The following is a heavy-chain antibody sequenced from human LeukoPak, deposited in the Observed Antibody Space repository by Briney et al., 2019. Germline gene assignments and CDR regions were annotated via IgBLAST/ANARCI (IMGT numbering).Heavy chain of an antibody. CDR3: ASLVDTAMSY. CDR1: GGSISSGDYY. V-gene: IGHV4-30-4*01. D-gene: IGHD5-18*01. CDR2: IYYSGST. J-gene: IGHJ4*02. Sequence: SETLSLTCTVSGGSISSGDYYWSWIRQPPGKGLEWIGYIYYSGSTYYNPSLKGRVTISVDTSKNQFSLKLSSVTAADTAVYYCASLVDTAMSYWGQGTLVTVSS.